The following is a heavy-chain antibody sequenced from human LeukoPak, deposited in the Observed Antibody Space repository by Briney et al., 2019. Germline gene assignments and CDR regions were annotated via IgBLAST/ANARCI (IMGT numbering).Heavy chain of an antibody. CDR3: AREWELDPVLDY. J-gene: IGHJ4*02. Sequence: SGTLSLTCAVSGGSISSGDSYWSWIRQPPGKGLEWIGYIYYSGSTYYNPSLKSRVTISVDTSKNQFSLKLSSVTAADTAVYYCAREWELDPVLDYWGQGTLVTVSS. CDR1: GGSISSGDSY. D-gene: IGHD1-26*01. CDR2: IYYSGST. V-gene: IGHV4-30-4*01.